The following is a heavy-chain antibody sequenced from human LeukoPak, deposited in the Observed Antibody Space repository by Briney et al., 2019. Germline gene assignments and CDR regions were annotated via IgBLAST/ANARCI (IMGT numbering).Heavy chain of an antibody. D-gene: IGHD6-13*01. J-gene: IGHJ4*02. Sequence: PGGSLRLSCAASGFTFSNYEMNWVRQAPGKGLEWVSFITGSGTIIYYAESVKGRFTISRDNAKNSLFLQMNSLRAEDTAVYYCARRGTSSSWAHFDYWGQGTLVTVSS. CDR1: GFTFSNYE. CDR2: ITGSGTII. CDR3: ARRGTSSSWAHFDY. V-gene: IGHV3-48*03.